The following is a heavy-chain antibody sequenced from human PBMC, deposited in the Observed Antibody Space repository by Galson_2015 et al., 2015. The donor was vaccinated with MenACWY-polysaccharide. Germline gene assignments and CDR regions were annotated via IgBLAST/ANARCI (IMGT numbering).Heavy chain of an antibody. CDR2: IYHSGRT. Sequence: ATLSLTCAVSGSSISSGYYWGWIRQPPGKGLEWIGSIYHSGRTYYNPSLKSRVTISVDTSKNQFSLNQSSVTAADTAVYYCARVEKYSGSYYILHWGQGTLVTVSA. CDR1: GSSISSGYY. J-gene: IGHJ4*02. CDR3: ARVEKYSGSYYILH. D-gene: IGHD1-26*01. V-gene: IGHV4-38-2*01.